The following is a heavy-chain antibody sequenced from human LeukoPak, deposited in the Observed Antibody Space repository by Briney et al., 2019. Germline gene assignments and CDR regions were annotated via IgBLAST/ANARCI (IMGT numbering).Heavy chain of an antibody. CDR1: GFTFSSYG. CDR2: IWYDGSNK. CDR3: ARESMVRGVIPPYYYYYMDV. J-gene: IGHJ6*03. Sequence: HPGGSLRLSCAASGFTFSSYGMHWVRQAPGKGLEWVAVIWYDGSNKYYADSVKGRFTISRDNSKNTLYLQMNSLRAEDTAVYYCARESMVRGVIPPYYYYYMDVWGKGTTVTVSS. V-gene: IGHV3-33*01. D-gene: IGHD3-10*01.